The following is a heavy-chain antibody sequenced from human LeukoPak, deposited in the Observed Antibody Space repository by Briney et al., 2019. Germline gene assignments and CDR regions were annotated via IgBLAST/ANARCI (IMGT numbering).Heavy chain of an antibody. CDR2: IIPIFGTA. V-gene: IGHV1-69*05. D-gene: IGHD6-13*01. CDR3: ARGGVGYSSWYYYYYMDV. J-gene: IGHJ6*03. Sequence: GASVKVSCKASGGTFSSYAISWVRQAPGQGLEWVGGIIPIFGTANYAQKFQGRVTITTDESTSTAYMELSSLRSEDTAVYYCARGGVGYSSWYYYYYMDVWGKGTTVTVSS. CDR1: GGTFSSYA.